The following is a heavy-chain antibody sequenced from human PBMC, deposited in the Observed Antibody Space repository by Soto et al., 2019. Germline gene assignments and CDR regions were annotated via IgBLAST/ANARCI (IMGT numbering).Heavy chain of an antibody. Sequence: GGSLRLSCAASGFTFSSYAMSWVRQAPGKGLEWVSAISGSGGSTYYADSVKGRFTISRDNSKNTLYLQMNSLRAEDTAVYYCARGEYSSSWITVGYWGQGTLVTVSS. V-gene: IGHV3-23*01. D-gene: IGHD6-13*01. CDR3: ARGEYSSSWITVGY. CDR1: GFTFSSYA. J-gene: IGHJ4*02. CDR2: ISGSGGST.